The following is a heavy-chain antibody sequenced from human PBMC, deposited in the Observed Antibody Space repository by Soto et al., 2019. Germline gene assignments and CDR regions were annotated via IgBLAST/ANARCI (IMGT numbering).Heavy chain of an antibody. D-gene: IGHD2-2*01. V-gene: IGHV1-46*01. J-gene: IGHJ4*02. CDR1: GYTFTTYY. CDR2: INPSTGST. CDR3: ARDDVPAAMTVSAY. Sequence: ASVKVSCKASGYTFTTYYIQWVRKAPGQGLEWMGIINPSTGSTVYTQKFQGRVTLPRDTSTSTVSMEPSSLTSDDTAVYFCARDDVPAAMTVSAYLRQGTLVIVSS.